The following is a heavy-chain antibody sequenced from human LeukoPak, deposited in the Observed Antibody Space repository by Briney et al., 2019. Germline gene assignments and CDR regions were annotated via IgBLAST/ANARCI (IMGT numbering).Heavy chain of an antibody. CDR2: ISSGGST. V-gene: IGHV3-23*01. Sequence: PGGSLRLSCAAAGFTFNNYAMSWVRQAPGKGLKWVSGISSGGSTYYADSVKGRFTISRDNAKNSLYLQMNSLRAEDTAVYYCARDLGYGDYFDYWGQGTLVTVSS. D-gene: IGHD4-17*01. CDR1: GFTFNNYA. J-gene: IGHJ4*02. CDR3: ARDLGYGDYFDY.